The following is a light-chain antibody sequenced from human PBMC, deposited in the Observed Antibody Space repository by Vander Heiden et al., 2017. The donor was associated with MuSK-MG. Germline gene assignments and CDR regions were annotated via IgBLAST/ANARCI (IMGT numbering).Light chain of an antibody. Sequence: QSALTQPASVSGSPGQSITISCTGTSSDVGGYNYVSWYQQHPGKAPKLLIYEVSTRPSGVSNRFSGSKSGNTASLTVSGLQAEDEADYYCSSYTCSSTWVFGGGTKLTVL. J-gene: IGLJ3*02. V-gene: IGLV2-14*01. CDR1: SSDVGGYNY. CDR3: SSYTCSSTWV. CDR2: EVS.